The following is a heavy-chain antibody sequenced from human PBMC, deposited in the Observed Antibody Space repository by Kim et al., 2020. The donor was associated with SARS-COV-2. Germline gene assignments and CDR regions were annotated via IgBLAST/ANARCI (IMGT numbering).Heavy chain of an antibody. V-gene: IGHV4-34*01. CDR3: ARGLRSPPVVVTATLYYFDY. J-gene: IGHJ4*02. Sequence: SETLSLTCAVYGGSFSGYYWSWIRQPPGKGLEWIGEINHSGSTNYNPSLKSRVTISVDTSKNQFSLKLSSVTAADTAVYYCARGLRSPPVVVTATLYYFDYWGQGTLVTVSS. D-gene: IGHD2-21*02. CDR2: INHSGST. CDR1: GGSFSGYY.